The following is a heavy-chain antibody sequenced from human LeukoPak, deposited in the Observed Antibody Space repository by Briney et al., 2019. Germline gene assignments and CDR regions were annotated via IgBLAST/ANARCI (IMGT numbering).Heavy chain of an antibody. Sequence: ASVKVSCKASGYTFTGYYMHWVRQAPGQGLEWMGWINPNSGGTNYAQKFQGRVTMTRDTSISTAYMELSRLRSADTAVYYCARDARYSVSYYVYYYMDVWGKGTTVTVSS. CDR3: ARDARYSVSYYVYYYMDV. CDR1: GYTFTGYY. CDR2: INPNSGGT. J-gene: IGHJ6*03. V-gene: IGHV1-2*02. D-gene: IGHD1-26*01.